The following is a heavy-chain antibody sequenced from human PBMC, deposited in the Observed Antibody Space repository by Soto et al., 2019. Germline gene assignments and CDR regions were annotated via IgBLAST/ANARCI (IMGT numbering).Heavy chain of an antibody. D-gene: IGHD5-18*01. CDR2: ISYDGSMT. J-gene: IGHJ4*02. CDR3: GKDLFMGPEVTAIHDY. V-gene: IGHV3-30*18. Sequence: QVQLVESGGGVVQPGRSLRLSCAASGFTFSTYGMHWVRQAPGKGLEWVAVISYDGSMTHYADSLKGRFTISRDNSKNPLFLQIYSLSAEDTAAYYCGKDLFMGPEVTAIHDYWGQGSLVTVSS. CDR1: GFTFSTYG.